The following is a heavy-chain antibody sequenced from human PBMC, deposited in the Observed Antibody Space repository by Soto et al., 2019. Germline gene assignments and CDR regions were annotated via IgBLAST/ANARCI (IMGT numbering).Heavy chain of an antibody. D-gene: IGHD2-15*01. CDR1: GGSVSSGDYY. J-gene: IGHJ4*02. CDR3: ARGDPVVTPGDY. Sequence: SESRSLTCTVSGGSVSSGDYYWSWIRQPTGKGLEWXGYXXYXGXXXYXXSLKSRVTISVDTSKNQFSLKLSSVTAADTAVYYCARGDPVVTPGDYWGQGTLVTVSS. CDR2: XXYXGXX. V-gene: IGHV4-30-4*01.